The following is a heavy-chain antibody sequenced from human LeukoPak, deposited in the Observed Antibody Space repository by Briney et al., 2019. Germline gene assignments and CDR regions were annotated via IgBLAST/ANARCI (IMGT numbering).Heavy chain of an antibody. D-gene: IGHD3-3*01. CDR1: GFTFSTYA. CDR2: VRGSGTAT. J-gene: IGHJ4*02. Sequence: GGSLRLSCAASGFTFSTYAMTWFRQAPGKGPEWVSAVRGSGTATYYADSVKGRFTISRDNSDNTLYLQMNSLRAEDTAIYYCAKTSRRDSTYDSPFDYWGQGTVVTVSS. CDR3: AKTSRRDSTYDSPFDY. V-gene: IGHV3-23*01.